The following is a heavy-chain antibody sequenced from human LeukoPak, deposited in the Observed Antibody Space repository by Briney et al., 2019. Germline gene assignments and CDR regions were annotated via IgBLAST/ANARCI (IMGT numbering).Heavy chain of an antibody. CDR3: AKEHYYDSSGYDN. J-gene: IGHJ4*02. CDR1: GFTFSSYG. Sequence: HPGRSLRLSCAASGFTFSSYGMHWVRQAPGKGLEWVAVISYDGSNKYYADSVKGRFTISRDNSKNTLYLQMNSLRAEDTAVYYCAKEHYYDSSGYDNWGQGTLVTVSS. D-gene: IGHD3-22*01. CDR2: ISYDGSNK. V-gene: IGHV3-30*18.